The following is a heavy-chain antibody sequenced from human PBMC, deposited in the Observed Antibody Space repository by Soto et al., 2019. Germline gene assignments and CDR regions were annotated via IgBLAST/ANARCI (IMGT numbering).Heavy chain of an antibody. CDR3: ARSIMITFGGVIGPYYFDY. CDR2: IYHSGST. V-gene: IGHV4-30-2*01. J-gene: IGHJ4*02. D-gene: IGHD3-16*02. CDR1: GGSISSGGYS. Sequence: QLQLQESGSGLVKPSQTLSLTCAVSGGSISSGGYSWSWIRQPPGKGLEWIGYIYHSGSTYYNPSLKRRVTISVDRSKNQFSLKLSSVTAADTAVYYCARSIMITFGGVIGPYYFDYWGQGTLVTVSS.